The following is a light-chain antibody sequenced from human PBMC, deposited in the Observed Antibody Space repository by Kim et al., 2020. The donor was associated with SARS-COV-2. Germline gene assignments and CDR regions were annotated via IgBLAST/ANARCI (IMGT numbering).Light chain of an antibody. CDR3: QQYNTWPCT. J-gene: IGKJ1*01. V-gene: IGKV3-15*01. Sequence: VTQEDLPTPPCTARQSVRSHLSWYDQTPAQAPSLSMYGQPPRPTGIPGRFSGSGSGPAFPVPITSLHSEDLAIFYCQQYNTWPCTLGQGTKVYIK. CDR2: GQP. CDR1: QSVRSH.